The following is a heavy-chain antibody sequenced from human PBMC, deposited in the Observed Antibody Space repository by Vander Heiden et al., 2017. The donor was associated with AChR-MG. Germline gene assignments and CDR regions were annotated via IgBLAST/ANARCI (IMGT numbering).Heavy chain of an antibody. CDR1: GFTFSRYA. V-gene: IGHV3-23*01. Sequence: EVQLLEPGGGLLQPGGSLTLSCAASGFTFSRYAMSWVRQAPGKGVEGVSAISGSGGSTDYADSVKGRFTISRDKSKNTLYLKMNSMRAEETAVYYGAKPDRAGGSYGWGQGTLVTVSS. D-gene: IGHD1-26*01. J-gene: IGHJ4*02. CDR3: AKPDRAGGSYG. CDR2: ISGSGGST.